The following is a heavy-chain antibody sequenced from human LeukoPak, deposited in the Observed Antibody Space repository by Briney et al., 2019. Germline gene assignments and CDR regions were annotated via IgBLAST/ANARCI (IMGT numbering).Heavy chain of an antibody. Sequence: PGGSLRLSCAASGFTFSSYNMNWVRQAPGKGLEWVSYISSSGSSIYYADSVKGRFTISRDNAKNSLYLQMNSLRAEDTAVYYCARHQPKGAVAGIGYWGQGTLVTVSS. CDR2: ISSSGSSI. CDR3: ARHQPKGAVAGIGY. D-gene: IGHD6-19*01. V-gene: IGHV3-48*03. CDR1: GFTFSSYN. J-gene: IGHJ4*02.